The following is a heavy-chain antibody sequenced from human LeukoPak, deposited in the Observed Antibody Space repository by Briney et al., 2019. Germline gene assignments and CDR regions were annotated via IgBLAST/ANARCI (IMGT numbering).Heavy chain of an antibody. J-gene: IGHJ3*02. CDR3: ARNHWHDAFDI. CDR1: GGSFSGYY. D-gene: IGHD1-14*01. V-gene: IGHV4-34*01. CDR2: INHSGST. Sequence: SETLSLTCAVYGGSFSGYYWSWIRQPPGKGLEWIGEINHSGSTNYNPSLKSRVTISVDTSKNQFSLKLSSVTAADTAVYYCARNHWHDAFDIWGQGTMVTVSS.